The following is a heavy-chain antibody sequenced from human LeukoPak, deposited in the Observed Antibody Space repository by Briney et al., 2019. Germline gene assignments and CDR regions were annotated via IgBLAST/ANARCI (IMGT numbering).Heavy chain of an antibody. V-gene: IGHV3-30*04. CDR1: GFTFSSYA. CDR2: ISYDGSNK. Sequence: GGSLRLSCAASGFTFSSYAMHWVRQAPGKGLEWVAVISYDGSNKYYADSVKGRFTISRDNTKNTLYLQMNSLRAEDTAVYYCARNVGWYSHDSWGQGTLVTVSS. D-gene: IGHD6-19*01. CDR3: ARNVGWYSHDS. J-gene: IGHJ4*02.